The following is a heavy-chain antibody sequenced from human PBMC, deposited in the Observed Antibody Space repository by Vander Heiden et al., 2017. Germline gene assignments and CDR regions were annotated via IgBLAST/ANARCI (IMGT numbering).Heavy chain of an antibody. V-gene: IGHV3-53*01. D-gene: IGHD2-2*01. Sequence: EVQLVESGGGLIQPWGSLRLSCAAPGFPVSSNYMSWVRQAPGKGLEWVSVIYSGGSTYYADSVKGRFTISRDNSKNTLYLQMNSLRAEDTAVYYCAREGPGDYYGMDVWGQGTTVTVSS. J-gene: IGHJ6*02. CDR1: GFPVSSNY. CDR2: IYSGGST. CDR3: AREGPGDYYGMDV.